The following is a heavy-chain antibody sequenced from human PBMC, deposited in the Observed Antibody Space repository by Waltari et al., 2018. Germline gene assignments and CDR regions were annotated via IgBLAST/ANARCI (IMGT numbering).Heavy chain of an antibody. Sequence: EVQLVESGGGLVQPGGSLRLSCAASGFTFSSHWMSRVRQAPGKGLEWVANIKQDGSEKYYVDSVKSRFTISRDNAKNSLYLQMNSLRAEDTAVYYCARDSGIAAYALDYWGQGTLVTVSS. CDR2: IKQDGSEK. J-gene: IGHJ4*02. CDR3: ARDSGIAAYALDY. D-gene: IGHD6-13*01. CDR1: GFTFSSHW. V-gene: IGHV3-7*01.